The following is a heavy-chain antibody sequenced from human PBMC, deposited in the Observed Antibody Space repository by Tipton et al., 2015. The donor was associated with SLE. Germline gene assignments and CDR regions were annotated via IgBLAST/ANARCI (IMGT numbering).Heavy chain of an antibody. J-gene: IGHJ4*02. V-gene: IGHV4-39*07. CDR1: GFTVSSNY. D-gene: IGHD1-14*01. Sequence: LRLSCAASGFTVSSNYMSWVRQAPGKGLEWIGSIYYSGSTYYNPSPKSRVTISVDTSKNQFSLKLSSVTAADTAVYYCARHDSESPFDYWGQGTLVTVSS. CDR2: IYYSGST. CDR3: ARHDSESPFDY.